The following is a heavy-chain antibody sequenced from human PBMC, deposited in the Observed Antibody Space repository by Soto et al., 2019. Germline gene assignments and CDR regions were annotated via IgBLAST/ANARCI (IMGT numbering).Heavy chain of an antibody. CDR2: MFYSGST. CDR1: GASISSSY. V-gene: IGHV4-59*01. J-gene: IGHJ6*02. D-gene: IGHD2-21*02. CDR3: ARTACGGDCYRYYGMDV. Sequence: QVQLQESGPGLVKPSETLSLTCTVSGASISSSYWSWIRQPPGKGLEWIADMFYSGSTNYNPSLKSRVTISIDTSKSQFSLKLSSVTAADTAVYYCARTACGGDCYRYYGMDVWGQGTTVTVSS.